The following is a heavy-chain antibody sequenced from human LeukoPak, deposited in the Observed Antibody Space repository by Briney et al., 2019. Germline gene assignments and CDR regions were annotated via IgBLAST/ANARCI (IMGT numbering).Heavy chain of an antibody. CDR3: ARVMVTAIDELTFDY. Sequence: PSQTLSLTCTVSGGSISSGDYYWRWLRQPPGKGLEWNGYIYYSGRIYYNPALKSRVTISVDTSKNQFSLKLSSVTAADTAVYYCARVMVTAIDELTFDYWGQGTLVTVSS. CDR2: IYYSGRI. V-gene: IGHV4-30-4*01. CDR1: GGSISSGDYY. D-gene: IGHD2-21*02. J-gene: IGHJ4*02.